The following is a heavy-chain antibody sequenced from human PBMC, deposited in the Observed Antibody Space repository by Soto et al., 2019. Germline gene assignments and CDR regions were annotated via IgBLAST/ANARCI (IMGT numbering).Heavy chain of an antibody. Sequence: PSETLSLTCAVSGGSISSGGYPWSWIRQPPGKGLEWIGYIYHSGSTYYNPSLKSRVTISVDRSKNQFSLKLSSVTAADTAVYYCATGTPFTYGSGSYRGLYYYYGMDVWGQGTTVTV. CDR2: IYHSGST. J-gene: IGHJ6*02. CDR3: ATGTPFTYGSGSYRGLYYYYGMDV. V-gene: IGHV4-30-2*01. D-gene: IGHD3-10*01. CDR1: GGSISSGGYP.